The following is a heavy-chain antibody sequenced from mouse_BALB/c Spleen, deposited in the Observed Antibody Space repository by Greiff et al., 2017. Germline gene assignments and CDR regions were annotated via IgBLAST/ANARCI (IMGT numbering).Heavy chain of an antibody. CDR3: ARHGYDGYYEYAMDY. V-gene: IGHV5-9-3*01. CDR2: ISSGGSYT. Sequence: EVKVVESGGGLVKPGGSLKLSCAASGFTFSSYAMSWVRQTPEKRLEWVATISSGGSYTYYPDSVKGRFTISRDNAKNTLYLQMSSLRSEDTAMYYCARHGYDGYYEYAMDYWGQGTSVTVSS. D-gene: IGHD2-3*01. CDR1: GFTFSSYA. J-gene: IGHJ4*01.